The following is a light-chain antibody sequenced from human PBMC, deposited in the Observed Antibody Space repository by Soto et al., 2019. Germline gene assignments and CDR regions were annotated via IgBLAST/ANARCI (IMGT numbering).Light chain of an antibody. CDR2: GSS. J-gene: IGKJ4*01. CDR1: QSVSSN. V-gene: IGKV3-15*01. Sequence: EIVMTQSPATLSVSPGERATLSCRASQSVSSNLAWYQQKPGQGPRLLIYGSSTRATGIPGRISGSGSGTEFTLTISSLQSEDFAVYYCQQYNNWPLTFGGGTKVEIK. CDR3: QQYNNWPLT.